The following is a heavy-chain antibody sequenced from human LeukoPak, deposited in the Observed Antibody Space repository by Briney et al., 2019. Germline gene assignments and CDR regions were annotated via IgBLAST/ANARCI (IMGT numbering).Heavy chain of an antibody. Sequence: SETLSLTCTVSGGSISSYYWSWIRQPPGKGLEWIGYIYYSGSTNYNPSLKSRVTISVDTSKNQFSLELSSVTAADTAVYYCARGGPTPYYFDYWGQGTLVTVSS. V-gene: IGHV4-59*01. J-gene: IGHJ4*02. CDR2: IYYSGST. CDR1: GGSISSYY. D-gene: IGHD2-15*01. CDR3: ARGGPTPYYFDY.